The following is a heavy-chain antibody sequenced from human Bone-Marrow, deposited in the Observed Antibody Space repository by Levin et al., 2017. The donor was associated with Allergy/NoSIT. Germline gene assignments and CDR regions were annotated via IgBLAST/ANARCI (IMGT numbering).Heavy chain of an antibody. J-gene: IGHJ6*03. CDR3: ARTPWYGELGGYMDV. V-gene: IGHV4-34*01. CDR2: INHSGST. Sequence: PSETLSLTCGVYGGSFSGYYWSWIRQPPRKGLEWIGQINHSGSTNYNPSLKSRVSISLDVSKSQFSLKLSSVTAADTAVYYCARTPWYGELGGYMDVWGKGTTVTVSS. CDR1: GGSFSGYY. D-gene: IGHD3-10*01.